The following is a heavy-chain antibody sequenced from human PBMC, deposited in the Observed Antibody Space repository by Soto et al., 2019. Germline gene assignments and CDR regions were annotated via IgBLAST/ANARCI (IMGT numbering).Heavy chain of an antibody. D-gene: IGHD4-17*01. CDR1: GCSISSYY. Sequence: PSETLSLTCTVSGCSISSYYWSWIRQPPGKGLEWIGYIYYSGSTNYNPSLKSRVTISVDTSKNQFSLKLSSVTAADTAVYYCARTGPSGTDYGDYAGYYYYYMDVWGKGTTVTVSS. CDR3: ARTGPSGTDYGDYAGYYYYYMDV. V-gene: IGHV4-59*08. J-gene: IGHJ6*03. CDR2: IYYSGST.